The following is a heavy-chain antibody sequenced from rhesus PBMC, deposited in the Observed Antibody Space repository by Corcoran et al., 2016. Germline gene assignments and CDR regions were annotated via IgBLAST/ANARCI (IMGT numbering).Heavy chain of an antibody. CDR1: GGSISDDYY. J-gene: IGHJ4*01. Sequence: QVQLQESGPGLVKPSETLSLTCAVSGGSISDDYYWSWIRQPPGKGLEWIGYIYVSGSSTNYNPPPKSRVTLSVDTSQNQLSLKLSSVTTAGTAVYYCARVYSSWSGEDYWGQGVLVTVSS. CDR3: ARVYSSWSGEDY. D-gene: IGHD6-13*01. V-gene: IGHV4S11*01. CDR2: IYVSGSST.